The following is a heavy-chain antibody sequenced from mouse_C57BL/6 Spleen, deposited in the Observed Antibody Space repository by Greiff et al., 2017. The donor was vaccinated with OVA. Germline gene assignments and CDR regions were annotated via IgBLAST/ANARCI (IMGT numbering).Heavy chain of an antibody. V-gene: IGHV10-1*01. CDR2: ISSTSNNYVT. CDR3: VTQRYDYDRGGFDY. D-gene: IGHD2-4*01. CDR1: GFSFNTYA. J-gene: IGHJ2*01. Sequence: EVKLVESGGGLVQPKGSLKLSCAASGFSFNTYALNWVRQAPGKGFEWVARISSTSNNYVTSFADSVEDRFTISSDDSASMLYLQVNNLKTEDTAMYYGVTQRYDYDRGGFDYWGQGTTLTVSS.